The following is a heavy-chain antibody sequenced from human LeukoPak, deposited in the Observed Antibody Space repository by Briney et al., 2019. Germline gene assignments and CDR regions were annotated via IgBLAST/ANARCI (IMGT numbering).Heavy chain of an antibody. CDR3: ARLVGYGPYFDY. D-gene: IGHD5-18*01. J-gene: IGHJ4*02. CDR2: IYYSGST. CDR1: GDSISSSSYY. V-gene: IGHV4-39*01. Sequence: SETLSLTCTVSGDSISSSSYYWGWIRQPPGKRLEWIGTIYYSGSTYYSPSLKSRVTISVDTSKNQFSLNLSSVTAADTAVYYCARLVGYGPYFDYWGQGTLVTVSS.